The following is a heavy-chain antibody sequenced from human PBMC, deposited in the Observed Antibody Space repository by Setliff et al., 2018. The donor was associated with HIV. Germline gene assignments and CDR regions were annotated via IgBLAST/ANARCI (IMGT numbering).Heavy chain of an antibody. CDR1: GYTFSNYA. D-gene: IGHD3-3*01. CDR3: ARVDGFNNYDSGGLDY. J-gene: IGHJ4*02. Sequence: ASVKVSCKASGYTFSNYAMHWVRQAPGQRLEGIGWINSYNDDTRYSQKFQGRVTITKSTSATTVYMDLRSLTSQDTAVYHCARVDGFNNYDSGGLDYWGQGTLVTVSS. CDR2: INSYNDDT. V-gene: IGHV1-3*04.